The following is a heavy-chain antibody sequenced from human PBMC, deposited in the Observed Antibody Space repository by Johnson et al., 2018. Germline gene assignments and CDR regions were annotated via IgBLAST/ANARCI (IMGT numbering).Heavy chain of an antibody. J-gene: IGHJ3*02. D-gene: IGHD1-26*01. CDR3: ARDLGGSYPIDAFDI. CDR2: ISSSSSYI. CDR1: GFTFSSYS. V-gene: IGHV3-21*01. Sequence: EVQLVESGGGLVKPGGSLRLPCAASGFTFSSYSMNWVRQAPGKGLEWVSSISSSSSYIYYADSVKGRFTISRDNAKNSLFLQMNSLRAEDTALYYCARDLGGSYPIDAFDIWGQGTMVTVSS.